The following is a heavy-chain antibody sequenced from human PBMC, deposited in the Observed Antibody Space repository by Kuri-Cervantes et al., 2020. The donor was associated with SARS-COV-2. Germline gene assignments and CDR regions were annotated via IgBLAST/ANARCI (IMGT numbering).Heavy chain of an antibody. V-gene: IGHV3-74*01. CDR2: INPDGSYT. D-gene: IGHD3-10*01. Sequence: GGSLRLSCAPSGFTFSGHWIHWVRQAPGKGLVWVSRINPDGSYTNNADSVKGRFTLSRDNAKNSLYLQMNSLRAEDTAVYYCASRYYGSGSYNYFDYWGQGTLVTVSS. CDR1: GFTFSGHW. J-gene: IGHJ4*02. CDR3: ASRYYGSGSYNYFDY.